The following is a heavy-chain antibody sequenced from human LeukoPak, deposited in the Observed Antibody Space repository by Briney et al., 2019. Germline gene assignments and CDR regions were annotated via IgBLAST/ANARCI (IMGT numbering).Heavy chain of an antibody. CDR3: ATVATGSWGWIDP. V-gene: IGHV3-30*03. D-gene: IGHD1-26*01. J-gene: IGHJ5*02. CDR2: ISYDGSNK. CDR1: GFTFSSYG. Sequence: GGSLRLSCAASGFTFSSYGMHCVRQAPGKGLEGVAVISYDGSNKYYADSVKGRFTISRDNSKNTLYLQMNSLRAEDTAVYYCATVATGSWGWIDPWGQGTLVTVSS.